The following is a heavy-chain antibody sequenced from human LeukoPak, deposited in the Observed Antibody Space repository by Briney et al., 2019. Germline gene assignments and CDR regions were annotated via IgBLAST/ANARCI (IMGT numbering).Heavy chain of an antibody. J-gene: IGHJ6*03. CDR2: INPNSGGT. D-gene: IGHD6-13*01. CDR3: ARDFGYSSSWYESLPEPPPLLGYYYYMDV. V-gene: IGHV1-2*02. CDR1: GYTFTGYY. Sequence: ASVKVSCKASGYTFTGYYMHWVRQAPGQGLEWMGWINPNSGGTNYAQKFQGRVTMTRDTSISTAYMELSRLRSDDTAVYYCARDFGYSSSWYESLPEPPPLLGYYYYMDVWGKGTTVTVSS.